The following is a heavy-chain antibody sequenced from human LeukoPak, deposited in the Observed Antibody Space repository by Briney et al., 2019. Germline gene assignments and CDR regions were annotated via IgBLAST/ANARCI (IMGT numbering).Heavy chain of an antibody. CDR3: ARGLVGLYYYYYMDV. CDR1: GFTFSNYW. CDR2: INTDGSST. V-gene: IGHV3-74*01. Sequence: GGSLRLSCAVSGFTFSNYWMYWVRQAPGKGLVWVSRINTDGSSTTYADSVKGRFTISRDNAKNTVHLQMNSLRAEDTAVYYCARGLVGLYYYYYMDVWGKGTTVTVSS. J-gene: IGHJ6*03. D-gene: IGHD2-21*01.